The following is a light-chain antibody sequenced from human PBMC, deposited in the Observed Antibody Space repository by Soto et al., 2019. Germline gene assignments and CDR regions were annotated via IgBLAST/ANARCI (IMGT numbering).Light chain of an antibody. Sequence: EIVLTQSPGTLSLSPGERATLSCRASQSVGSKSLAWYQQQSGQAPRLVIYGASSRATGIPDRFSGSGSGTDFPLTSSRLEPEYFAVYYRHQYAYPQMFRQGTKVEI. CDR3: HQYAYPQM. J-gene: IGKJ1*01. CDR2: GAS. V-gene: IGKV3-20*01. CDR1: QSVGSKS.